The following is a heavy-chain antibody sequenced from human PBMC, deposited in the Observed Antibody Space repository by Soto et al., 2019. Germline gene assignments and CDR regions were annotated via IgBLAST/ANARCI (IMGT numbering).Heavy chain of an antibody. D-gene: IGHD2-8*02. J-gene: IGHJ4*02. CDR3: ARDKITGLFDY. Sequence: QVQLQQWGAGLLKPSETLSLTCAVYGGSFSGYDWTWIRQPPGTGLEWIGEINHSGSSNYNPSLKSRVTISVDTSKNQISLKLTSVTAADTAVYHCARDKITGLFDYWGQGTLVTVSS. V-gene: IGHV4-34*01. CDR1: GGSFSGYD. CDR2: INHSGSS.